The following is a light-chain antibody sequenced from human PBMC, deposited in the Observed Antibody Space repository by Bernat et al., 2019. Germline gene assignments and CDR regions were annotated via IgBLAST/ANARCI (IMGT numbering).Light chain of an antibody. CDR2: RNN. Sequence: QAGLTQPPSVSKGLRQTATLTCTGNSNNVGYQGAAWLQQHQGHPPKLLSYRNNNRPSGISERFSASRSGNTASLTITGLQPEDEADYYCSAWESSLSAWVFGGGTKLSVL. J-gene: IGLJ3*02. CDR1: SNNVGYQG. CDR3: SAWESSLSAWV. V-gene: IGLV10-54*04.